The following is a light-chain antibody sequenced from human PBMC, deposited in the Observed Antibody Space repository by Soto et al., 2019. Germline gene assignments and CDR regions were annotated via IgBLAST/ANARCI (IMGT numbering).Light chain of an antibody. CDR1: QSLVHSDGNTY. CDR2: RVS. Sequence: DVVLTQSPVSLPVTLGQPASISCRSSQSLVHSDGNTYLKWFQQRPGQSPRRLLYRVSNRDSGVPDNYSGSGSRTNFTMKISSVEAEDIGVYYSMEGTQWQMTFGQGTKEEIK. J-gene: IGKJ1*01. CDR3: MEGTQWQMT. V-gene: IGKV2-30*02.